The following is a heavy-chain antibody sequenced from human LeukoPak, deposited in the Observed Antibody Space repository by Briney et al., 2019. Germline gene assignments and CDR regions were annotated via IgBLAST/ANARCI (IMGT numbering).Heavy chain of an antibody. V-gene: IGHV1-69*06. CDR1: GGTFSSYA. D-gene: IGHD2-2*01. Sequence: ASVKVSCKASGGTFSSYAIRWGRQAPGQGLEWMGGTIPIFGTANYAQKFQGRGTITADKSTSTAYVELSSLRSEDKAVYYCARDPYCSSTSCYERGYYYYGMDVWGKGTTVTVSS. CDR3: ARDPYCSSTSCYERGYYYYGMDV. CDR2: TIPIFGTA. J-gene: IGHJ6*04.